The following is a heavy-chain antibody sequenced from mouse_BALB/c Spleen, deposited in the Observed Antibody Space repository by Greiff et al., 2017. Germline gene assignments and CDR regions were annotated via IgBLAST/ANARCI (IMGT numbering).Heavy chain of an antibody. CDR1: GFTFSSYT. J-gene: IGHJ4*01. CDR2: ISNGGGST. CDR3: ARHYYGSSYYAMDY. Sequence: DVQLVESGGGLVQPGGSLKLSCAASGFTFSSYTMSWVRQTPEKRLEWVAYISNGGGSTYYPDTVKGRFTISSDNAKNTLYLQMSSLKSEDTAMYYCARHYYGSSYYAMDYWGQGTSVTVTS. D-gene: IGHD1-1*01. V-gene: IGHV5-12-2*01.